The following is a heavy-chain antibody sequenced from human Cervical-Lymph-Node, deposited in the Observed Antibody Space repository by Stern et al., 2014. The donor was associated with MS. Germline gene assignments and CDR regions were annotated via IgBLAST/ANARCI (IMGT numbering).Heavy chain of an antibody. Sequence: QVQLQESGPGLVKPSETLSLTCTVSGGSISSYYWSWIRKPPGKGLEWIGYIYYSGSTNYNPSLKSRVTISVDTSKNQFSLKLSSVTAADTAVYYCARTDWFNWNDVAYGMDVWGQGTTVTVSS. V-gene: IGHV4-59*01. J-gene: IGHJ6*02. CDR1: GGSISSYY. CDR2: IYYSGST. D-gene: IGHD1-1*01. CDR3: ARTDWFNWNDVAYGMDV.